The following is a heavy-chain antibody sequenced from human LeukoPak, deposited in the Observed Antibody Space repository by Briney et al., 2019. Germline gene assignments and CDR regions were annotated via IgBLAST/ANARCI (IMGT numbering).Heavy chain of an antibody. Sequence: GGSLRLSCAASGFTFSDYYMSWIRQAPGKGLEWVSYISSSSSYTDYTDSVKGRFTISRDNAKNSLCLQMNSLRTEDTAVYYCTRGKDSDIWGQGTMVTVSS. CDR2: ISSSSSYT. CDR1: GFTFSDYY. J-gene: IGHJ3*02. V-gene: IGHV3-11*05. CDR3: TRGKDSDI. D-gene: IGHD3/OR15-3a*01.